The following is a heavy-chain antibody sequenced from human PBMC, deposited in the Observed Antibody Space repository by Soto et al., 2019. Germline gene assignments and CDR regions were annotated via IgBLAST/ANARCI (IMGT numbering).Heavy chain of an antibody. V-gene: IGHV2-5*02. J-gene: IGHJ4*02. CDR1: GFSLSTSGVG. CDR3: AHRAGLQGNWNGGYFDF. Sequence: QITLKESGPTRVKPTQTLTLTCTFSGFSLSTSGVGVGWIRQSPGKALERLALIYWDDDKRYSPSLKSRLTITKDPSKIQVVLTMTNMDPVDTATYYGAHRAGLQGNWNGGYFDFCGQGALVTVSS. CDR2: IYWDDDK. D-gene: IGHD1-1*01.